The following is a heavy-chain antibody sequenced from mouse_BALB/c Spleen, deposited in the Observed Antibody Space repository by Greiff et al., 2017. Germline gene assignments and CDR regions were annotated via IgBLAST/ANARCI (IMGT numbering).Heavy chain of an antibody. J-gene: IGHJ4*01. CDR2: ISNGGGST. CDR3: ARQLTSYAMDY. CDR1: GFTFSSYT. D-gene: IGHD4-1*01. Sequence: EVKLVESGGGLVQPGGSLKLSCAASGFTFSSYTMSWVRQTPEKRLEWVAYISNGGGSTYYPDTVKGRFTISRDNAKNTLYLQMSSLKSEDTAMYYCARQLTSYAMDYWGQGTSVTVSS. V-gene: IGHV5-12-2*01.